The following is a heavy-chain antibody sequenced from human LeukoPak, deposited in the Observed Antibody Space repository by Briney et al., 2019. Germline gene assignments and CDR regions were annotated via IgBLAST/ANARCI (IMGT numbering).Heavy chain of an antibody. J-gene: IGHJ4*02. V-gene: IGHV3-30*04. D-gene: IGHD6-13*01. CDR1: GFTFSSYA. CDR3: ARDPRGSWYFDY. CDR2: ISYDGSNK. Sequence: GGSLRLSCAASGFTFSSYAMHWVRQAPGTGLEWVAVISYDGSNKYYADSVKCRFTISRDNSKNTLYLQMNSLRAEDTAVYYRARDPRGSWYFDYWGQGTLVTVSS.